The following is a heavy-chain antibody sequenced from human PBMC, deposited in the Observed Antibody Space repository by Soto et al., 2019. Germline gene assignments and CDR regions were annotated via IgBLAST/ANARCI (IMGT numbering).Heavy chain of an antibody. Sequence: SETLSLTCAVSGGSISSGGYSWSWIRQPPGKGLERIGYIYHSGSTYYNPSLKSRITISVDRSKNQYSLKLSSVTAANTAVYYCARRRGFPYYYGMDVWGQGTTVTVSS. J-gene: IGHJ6*02. V-gene: IGHV4-30-2*01. CDR3: ARRRGFPYYYGMDV. CDR1: GGSISSGGYS. CDR2: IYHSGST. D-gene: IGHD5-12*01.